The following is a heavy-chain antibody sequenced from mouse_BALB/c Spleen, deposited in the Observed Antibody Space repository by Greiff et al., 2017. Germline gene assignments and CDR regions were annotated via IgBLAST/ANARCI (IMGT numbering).Heavy chain of an antibody. CDR3: ARQWDY. V-gene: IGHV5-12-1*01. Sequence: EVKLMESGGGLVKPGGSLKLSCAASGFAFSSYDMSWVRQTPEKRLEWVAYISSGGGSTYYPDTVKGRFTISRDNAKNTLYLQMSSLKSEDTAMYYCARQWDYWGQGTSVTVSS. CDR2: ISSGGGST. CDR1: GFAFSSYD. J-gene: IGHJ4*01.